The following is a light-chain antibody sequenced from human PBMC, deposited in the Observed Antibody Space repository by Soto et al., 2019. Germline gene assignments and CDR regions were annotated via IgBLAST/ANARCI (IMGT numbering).Light chain of an antibody. J-gene: IGLJ1*01. Sequence: QSLLTQPPSVSGSPGQSVTISCTGTSSDVGSNNRVSWYQQPPGTAPKLMIYEVSNRPSGVPDRFSGSKSGNTASLTISGLRAEDEADYYCTSYTSSTTPCVFGTGTKLTVL. CDR1: SSDVGSNNR. CDR3: TSYTSSTTPCV. CDR2: EVS. V-gene: IGLV2-18*02.